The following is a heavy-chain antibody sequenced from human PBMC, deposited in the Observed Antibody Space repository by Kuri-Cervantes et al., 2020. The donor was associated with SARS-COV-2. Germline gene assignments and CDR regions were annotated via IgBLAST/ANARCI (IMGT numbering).Heavy chain of an antibody. Sequence: ASVKVSCKASGYIFTDYDFNWLRQASGQGLEWLGWMNPHSENTGYAQKFQGRVTMTRDTSISTAYMELSRLRSEDTAVYYCALGYWGSGYPRYYYYMDVWGKGTTVTVSS. V-gene: IGHV1-8*02. D-gene: IGHD3-22*01. J-gene: IGHJ6*03. CDR2: MNPHSENT. CDR3: ALGYWGSGYPRYYYYMDV. CDR1: GYIFTDYD.